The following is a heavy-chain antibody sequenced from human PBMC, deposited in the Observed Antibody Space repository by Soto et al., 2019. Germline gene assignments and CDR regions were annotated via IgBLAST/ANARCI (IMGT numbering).Heavy chain of an antibody. J-gene: IGHJ4*02. Sequence: LSLTCSVSGGSIGGSYWSWIRQSPGKGLEWLGYVYYTGSTNYSPSLRSRVSISVDTSKNEFSLRLSSVTAADTAVYFCARSVAVPGAHIDYWGQGTQVTVSS. CDR2: VYYTGST. D-gene: IGHD6-19*01. CDR1: GGSIGGSY. V-gene: IGHV4-59*01. CDR3: ARSVAVPGAHIDY.